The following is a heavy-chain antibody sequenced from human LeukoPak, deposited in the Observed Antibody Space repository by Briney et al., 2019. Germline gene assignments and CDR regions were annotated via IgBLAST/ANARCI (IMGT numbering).Heavy chain of an antibody. J-gene: IGHJ4*02. Sequence: GGSLRLSCAASGFTFDSYGMNWVRQAPGKGLEWVSCITSSTSYIYYADSVKGRFTISRDNAESSLFLQMNSLRDEDTAVYYCARGRGGSGREAYNVDYWGQGTLVTVSS. CDR2: ITSSTSYI. V-gene: IGHV3-21*01. CDR1: GFTFDSYG. CDR3: ARGRGGSGREAYNVDY. D-gene: IGHD5-24*01.